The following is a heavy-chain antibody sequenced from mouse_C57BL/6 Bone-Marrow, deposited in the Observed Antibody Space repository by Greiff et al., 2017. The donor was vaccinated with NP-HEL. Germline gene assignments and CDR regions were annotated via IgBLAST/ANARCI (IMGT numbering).Heavy chain of an antibody. CDR3: ARSYYIDY. J-gene: IGHJ2*01. V-gene: IGHV5-6*01. Sequence: EVQLQESGGDLVKPGGSLKLSCAASGFTFSSYGMSWVRQTPDKRLEWVATISSGGSYTYYPDSVKGRFTISRDNAKNTLYLQMSSLKSEDTAMYYCARSYYIDYWGQGTTLTVSS. CDR1: GFTFSSYG. CDR2: ISSGGSYT.